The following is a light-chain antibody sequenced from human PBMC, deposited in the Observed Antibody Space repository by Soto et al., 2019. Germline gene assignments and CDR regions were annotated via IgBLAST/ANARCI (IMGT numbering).Light chain of an antibody. CDR3: QQSYKTPRT. J-gene: IGKJ4*01. V-gene: IGKV1-39*01. Sequence: DIQMTQSPSSLSASVGDRVTITCRASQTISIFLNWYQHKPGKSPTLLIYTASSLQSGVPSRFSGSGSGTDFTLTISSLQPEDFATYYCQQSYKTPRTFGGGTKVDIK. CDR1: QTISIF. CDR2: TAS.